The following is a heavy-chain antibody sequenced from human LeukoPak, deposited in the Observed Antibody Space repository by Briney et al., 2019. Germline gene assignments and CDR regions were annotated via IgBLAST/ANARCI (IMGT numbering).Heavy chain of an antibody. CDR1: GFTFSGHW. CDR2: ISSDGSTT. CDR3: VRDLAGSGYDGEFDN. Sequence: GGSLTLSCAASGFTFSGHWMHWVRQAPGKGLVWVSGISSDGSTTNYADSVKGRFTISRDNARNTLYLQMSSLSAEDTAVYYCVRDLAGSGYDGEFDNWGQGNLVSVSS. V-gene: IGHV3-74*01. J-gene: IGHJ4*02. D-gene: IGHD5-12*01.